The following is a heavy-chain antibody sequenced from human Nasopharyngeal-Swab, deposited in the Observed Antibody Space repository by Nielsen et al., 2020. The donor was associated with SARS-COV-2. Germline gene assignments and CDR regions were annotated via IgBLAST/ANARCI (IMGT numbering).Heavy chain of an antibody. Sequence: GESLKISCAASGFTFSSYGMHWVRQAPGKGLEWVAVIWYEGSNKYYADSVKGRFTISRDNSKNTLYLQMNSLRAEDTAVYYCARDCDHHYFDYWGQGTLVTVSS. CDR1: GFTFSSYG. D-gene: IGHD1-14*01. V-gene: IGHV3-33*01. J-gene: IGHJ4*02. CDR2: IWYEGSNK. CDR3: ARDCDHHYFDY.